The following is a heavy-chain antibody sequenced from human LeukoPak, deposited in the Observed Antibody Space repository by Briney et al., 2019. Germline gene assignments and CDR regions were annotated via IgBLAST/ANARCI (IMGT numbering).Heavy chain of an antibody. CDR3: AKDSVGGYYDSNGLDAFDI. D-gene: IGHD3-22*01. Sequence: SETLSLTCTVSGGSISTSNYYWGWIRQPPGKGLEWIGNIFYSGSTYYGPSLKSRLTISLDTSRNQFSLKLNSVTAADTAVYYCAKDSVGGYYDSNGLDAFDIWGQGTMVTVSS. J-gene: IGHJ3*02. CDR1: GGSISTSNYY. CDR2: IFYSGST. V-gene: IGHV4-39*07.